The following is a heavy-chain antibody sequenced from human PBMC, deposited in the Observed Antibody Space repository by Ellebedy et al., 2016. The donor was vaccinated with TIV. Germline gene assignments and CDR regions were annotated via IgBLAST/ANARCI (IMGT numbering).Heavy chain of an antibody. Sequence: MPSETLSLTCTVSGGSISSGGYYRSWIRQPPGKGLEWIGEINHSGSTNYNPSLKSRVTISVDTSKNQFSLKLSSVTAADTAVYYCARVKRDSSSWYRADYFDYWGQGTLVTVSS. CDR3: ARVKRDSSSWYRADYFDY. CDR2: INHSGST. CDR1: GGSISSGGYY. J-gene: IGHJ4*02. V-gene: IGHV4-39*07. D-gene: IGHD6-13*01.